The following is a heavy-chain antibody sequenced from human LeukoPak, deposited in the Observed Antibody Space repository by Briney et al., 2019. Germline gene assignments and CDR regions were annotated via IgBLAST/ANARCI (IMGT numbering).Heavy chain of an antibody. CDR3: ARSPTKRVTEDY. Sequence: SETLSLTCTFSGGSVSSYYWSWIRQPAGKGLEWIGRIYTSGSTNYNPSLKSRVTMSVDTSKNQFSLRLSSVTAADTAVYYCARSPTKRVTEDYWGQGTLVTVSS. J-gene: IGHJ4*02. CDR1: GGSVSSYY. CDR2: IYTSGST. V-gene: IGHV4-4*07. D-gene: IGHD5-18*01.